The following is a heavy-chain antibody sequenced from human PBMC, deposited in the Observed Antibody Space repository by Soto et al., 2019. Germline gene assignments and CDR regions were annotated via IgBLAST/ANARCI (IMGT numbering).Heavy chain of an antibody. V-gene: IGHV1-46*01. CDR2: INPAGGAA. J-gene: IGHJ4*02. CDR3: ATEGDPRLYAATVFDY. D-gene: IGHD2-21*01. CDR1: GYTFTKFH. Sequence: QVRLVQSGAEVKKPGASVKISCETSGYTFTKFHLHWVRQAPGQGLEWVGRINPAGGAANYAQPFQGKVSVTMDTSKSTVYMQLRNLRSEDTAVYYCATEGDPRLYAATVFDYWGQGTLLSVTS.